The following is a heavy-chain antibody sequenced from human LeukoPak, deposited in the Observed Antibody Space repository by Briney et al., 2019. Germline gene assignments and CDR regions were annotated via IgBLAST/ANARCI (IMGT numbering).Heavy chain of an antibody. CDR3: ARDKYANSWSGSNFDY. CDR1: GFTFSSYG. CDR2: IRYDGSNK. V-gene: IGHV3-30*02. D-gene: IGHD2-2*01. Sequence: PGGSLRLSCAASGFTFSSYGMHWVRQAPGKGLEWVAFIRYDGSNKYYADSVKGRFTISRDNSKNTLYLQMNSLRAEDTAVYYCARDKYANSWSGSNFDYWGQGTLVLVSS. J-gene: IGHJ4*02.